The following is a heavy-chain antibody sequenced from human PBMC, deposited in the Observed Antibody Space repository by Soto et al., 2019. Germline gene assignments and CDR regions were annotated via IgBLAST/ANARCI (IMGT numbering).Heavy chain of an antibody. D-gene: IGHD3-10*01. Sequence: QVQLVQSGAEVKKPGSSVKVSCKASGGTFSSYTISWVRQAPGQGLEWMGRIIPILGIENYAQKFQGRVTFTADKSTSPAYMELSSLRSEDTAVYYCARTLEYFYGSGSYLAFDPWGQGTLVTVSS. V-gene: IGHV1-69*02. CDR1: GGTFSSYT. CDR2: IIPILGIE. CDR3: ARTLEYFYGSGSYLAFDP. J-gene: IGHJ5*02.